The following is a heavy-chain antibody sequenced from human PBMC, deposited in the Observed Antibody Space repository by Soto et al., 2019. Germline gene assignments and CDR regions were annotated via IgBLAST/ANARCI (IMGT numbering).Heavy chain of an antibody. V-gene: IGHV3-30-3*01. CDR2: ISYDGSNK. J-gene: IGHJ4*02. CDR1: GFTFSSYA. CDR3: ARLVSAAANDY. Sequence: GGSLRLSCAASGFTFSSYAMHWVRQPPGKGLEWLVVISYDGSNKYYVDSVKGRFTISRDNAKNSLYLQMNSLRAEDTAVYYCARLVSAAANDYWGQGTLVTVSS. D-gene: IGHD1-26*01.